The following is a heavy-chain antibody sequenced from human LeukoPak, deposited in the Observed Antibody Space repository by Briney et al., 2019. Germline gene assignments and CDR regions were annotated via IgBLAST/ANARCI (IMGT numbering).Heavy chain of an antibody. CDR2: INSDGSST. Sequence: GGSLRLSCAASGFTFSSYWMHWVRQAPGKGLVWVSRINSDGSSTSYADSVKGRFTISRDNAKNTLYLQMNSLRAEDTAVYYCARDFVSYYGSGSYVLDYWGQGTLVTVSS. V-gene: IGHV3-74*01. D-gene: IGHD3-10*01. CDR3: ARDFVSYYGSGSYVLDY. CDR1: GFTFSSYW. J-gene: IGHJ4*02.